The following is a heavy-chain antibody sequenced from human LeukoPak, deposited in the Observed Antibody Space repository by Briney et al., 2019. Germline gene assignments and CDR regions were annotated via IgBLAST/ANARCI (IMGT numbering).Heavy chain of an antibody. V-gene: IGHV5-51*01. CDR2: IFPGYSDT. Sequence: GESLKIPCNGSGYSFTSYWIGWVRQILGKGLEWMGIIFPGYSDTRYSPSFQGQVTISADKSISTAYLQWSRLKASDTAMYYCARLRGYYYDSSGTLDEFDYWGQGTLVTVSS. D-gene: IGHD3-22*01. CDR1: GYSFTSYW. J-gene: IGHJ4*02. CDR3: ARLRGYYYDSSGTLDEFDY.